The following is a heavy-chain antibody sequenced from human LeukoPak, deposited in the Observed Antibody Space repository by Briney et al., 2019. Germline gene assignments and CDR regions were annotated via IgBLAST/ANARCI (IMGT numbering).Heavy chain of an antibody. D-gene: IGHD1-26*01. Sequence: SETLSLTWVVEGGAYGGYLWSWIRQPLGERLEWIGEINHSGSTNYNPSLKSRVTISVDTSKNQFSLKLSSVTAADTAVYYCARSRGSYFSWFDPWGQGTLVTVSS. J-gene: IGHJ5*02. CDR3: ARSRGSYFSWFDP. V-gene: IGHV4-34*01. CDR1: GGAYGGYL. CDR2: INHSGST.